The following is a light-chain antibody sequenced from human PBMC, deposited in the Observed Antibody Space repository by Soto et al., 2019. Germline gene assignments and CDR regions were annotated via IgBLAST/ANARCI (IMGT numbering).Light chain of an antibody. CDR2: EVS. Sequence: QSVLTQPPSASGSPGQSVTISCTGTSSDVGGYNYVSWYQQHPGKAPKLMIYEVSKRPSGVSDRFSGSESGNTASLTISGFQAEDEADYYCCSYAGSSTHYVFGTGTKVTVL. J-gene: IGLJ1*01. CDR1: SSDVGGYNY. CDR3: CSYAGSSTHYV. V-gene: IGLV2-8*01.